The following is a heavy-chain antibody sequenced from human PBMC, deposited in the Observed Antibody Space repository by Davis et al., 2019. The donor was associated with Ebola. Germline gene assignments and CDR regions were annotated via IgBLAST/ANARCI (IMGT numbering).Heavy chain of an antibody. CDR2: ISSSTSYI. CDR3: AKGGDFPTSSLNHFYYGVDA. Sequence: GESLKISCAASGFTFSSYSMNWVRQAPGKGLEWVSSISSSTSYIYYADSVKGRFTISRDNAKNSVYLQMNNLRVEDTALYYCAKGGDFPTSSLNHFYYGVDAWGQGTTVTVSS. D-gene: IGHD2-2*01. J-gene: IGHJ6*02. CDR1: GFTFSSYS. V-gene: IGHV3-21*04.